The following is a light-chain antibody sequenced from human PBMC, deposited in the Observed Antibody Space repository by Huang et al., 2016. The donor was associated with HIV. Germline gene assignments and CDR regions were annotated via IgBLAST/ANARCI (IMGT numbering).Light chain of an antibody. CDR2: DAS. CDR1: QTISNY. Sequence: EIVLTQSPATLSLSPGERATLSCRASQTISNYLAWYQQRPGQPPRLVIYDASKRATGSPARFSGSGSGTDFTLTISSLEPEDFAVYHCQQRSNWPPNTFGGGTKVEIK. V-gene: IGKV3-11*01. CDR3: QQRSNWPPNT. J-gene: IGKJ4*01.